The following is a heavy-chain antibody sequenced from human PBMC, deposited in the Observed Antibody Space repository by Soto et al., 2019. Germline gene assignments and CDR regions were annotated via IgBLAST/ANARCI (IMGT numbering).Heavy chain of an antibody. CDR2: IDPSDSYT. V-gene: IGHV5-10-1*01. CDR1: GYSFTSYW. Sequence: GESPKISCXGSGYSFTSYWISWVRQMPGKGLEWMGRIDPSDSYTNYSPSFQGHVTISADKSISTACLQWSSLKASDTALYYCAGKKAGYYYGMDVWGQGTTVTVSS. CDR3: AGKKAGYYYGMDV. J-gene: IGHJ6*02.